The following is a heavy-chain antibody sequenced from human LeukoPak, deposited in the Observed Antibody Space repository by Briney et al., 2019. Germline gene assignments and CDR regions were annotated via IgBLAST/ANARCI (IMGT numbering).Heavy chain of an antibody. CDR1: GFGFSGYW. Sequence: GGSLRLACEASGFGFSGYWLNWVRQAPGQGLEWVANINPDGSGKYYVDSVKGRFTISRDDAKNSLYLQMNSLRAEDTAVYYSAGGANWGEGTPVTVSS. J-gene: IGHJ4*02. CDR2: INPDGSGK. V-gene: IGHV3-7*04. CDR3: AGGAN.